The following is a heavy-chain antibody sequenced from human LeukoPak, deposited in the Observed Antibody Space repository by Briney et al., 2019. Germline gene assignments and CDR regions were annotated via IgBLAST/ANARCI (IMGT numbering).Heavy chain of an antibody. CDR3: ARECCGSGSYSAFDI. D-gene: IGHD3-10*01. CDR2: IYYSGST. J-gene: IGHJ3*02. Sequence: SETLSLTCTVSGGSISSYYWSWIRQPPGKGLEWIGYIYYSGSTNYNPSLKSRVTISVDTSKNQFSLKLSSVTAAATAVYYCARECCGSGSYSAFDIWGQGTMVTVSS. CDR1: GGSISSYY. V-gene: IGHV4-59*01.